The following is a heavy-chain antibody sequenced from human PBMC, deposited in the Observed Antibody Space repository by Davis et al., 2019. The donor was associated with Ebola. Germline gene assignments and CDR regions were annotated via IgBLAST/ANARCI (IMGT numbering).Heavy chain of an antibody. J-gene: IGHJ4*02. CDR2: INPNSGNT. CDR1: GYTFTGYD. D-gene: IGHD1-26*01. V-gene: IGHV1-8*01. CDR3: ARDSSGVVGANDFDY. Sequence: AASVKVSCKASGYTFTGYDINWVRQATGQGLEWVGWINPNSGNTGYARKFQGRVTMTRITSINTAYMELSSLRSEYTAVYFCARDSSGVVGANDFDYWGQGTLVTVSS.